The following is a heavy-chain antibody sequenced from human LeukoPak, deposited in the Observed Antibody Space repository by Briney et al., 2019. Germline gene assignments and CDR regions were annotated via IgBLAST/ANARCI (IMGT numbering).Heavy chain of an antibody. V-gene: IGHV3-48*01. CDR3: ARSQDIVVVPAAVGFDP. CDR2: ISSSSSTI. Sequence: GGSLRLSCAASGFTFSSYTMNWVRRAPGKGLEWVSYISSSSSTIYYADSVKGRFTISRDNAKNSLYLQMNSLRAEDTAVYYCARSQDIVVVPAAVGFDPWGQGTLVTVSS. CDR1: GFTFSSYT. J-gene: IGHJ5*02. D-gene: IGHD2-2*01.